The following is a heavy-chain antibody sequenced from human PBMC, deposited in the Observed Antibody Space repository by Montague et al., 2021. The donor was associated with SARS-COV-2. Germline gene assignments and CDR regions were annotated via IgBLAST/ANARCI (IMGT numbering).Heavy chain of an antibody. V-gene: IGHV2-5*02. CDR2: IYWDDDK. CDR1: GFSLSTSGVG. J-gene: IGHJ3*02. CDR3: AHRRGLLLSDAFDI. D-gene: IGHD1-26*01. Sequence: PALVKPTQTLTLTCTFSGFSLSTSGVGVGWIRQPPGKALEWLALIYWDDDKLYSPSLKSRLTITKDTSKNQVVLTMTNMDPVDTATYYCAHRRGLLLSDAFDIWGQGTMVTVSS.